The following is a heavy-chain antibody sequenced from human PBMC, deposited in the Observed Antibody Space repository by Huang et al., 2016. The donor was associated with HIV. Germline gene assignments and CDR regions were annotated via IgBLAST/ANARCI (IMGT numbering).Heavy chain of an antibody. J-gene: IGHJ6*03. CDR2: IGPDKIKT. Sequence: QVRLVQSGAEVKKPGASVKVSCKAYDYVLTTYASSWVRQAPGQGLEWLGWIGPDKIKTWYGENSQDRGTITTDTSTGTAYMELRGLRSDDTAVYYCARENILTDHTGNYYYIDVWGDGTTVTVSS. CDR1: DYVLTTYA. CDR3: ARENILTDHTGNYYYIDV. D-gene: IGHD3-9*01. V-gene: IGHV1-18*01.